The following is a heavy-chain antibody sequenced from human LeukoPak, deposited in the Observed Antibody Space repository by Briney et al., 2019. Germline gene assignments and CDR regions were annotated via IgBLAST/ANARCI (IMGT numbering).Heavy chain of an antibody. CDR1: GFTFSSYA. CDR3: AEEGQRGSYGVYDDYQ. Sequence: GRSLRLSCAASGFTFSSYAMHWVRQAPGKGLEWVAVISYDGSNKYYADSVKGRFTISRDNSKNTLYLQMNSLRAEDTAVYYCAEEGQRGSYGVYDDYQWGQGTLVTVSS. CDR2: ISYDGSNK. V-gene: IGHV3-30-3*01. D-gene: IGHD5/OR15-5a*01. J-gene: IGHJ4*02.